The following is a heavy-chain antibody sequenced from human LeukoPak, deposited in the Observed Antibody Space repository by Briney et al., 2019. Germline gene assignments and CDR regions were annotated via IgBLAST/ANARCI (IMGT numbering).Heavy chain of an antibody. CDR3: ARAKVRDPLDDY. V-gene: IGHV4-30-4*01. CDR2: IYYSGST. Sequence: PSQTLSLTCTVSGGSISSGDYYWSWIRQPPGKGLGWIGYIYYSGSTYYNPSLKSRVTISVDTSKNQFSLKLSSVTAADTAVYYCARAKVRDPLDDYWGQGTLVTVSS. D-gene: IGHD3-10*01. CDR1: GGSISSGDYY. J-gene: IGHJ4*02.